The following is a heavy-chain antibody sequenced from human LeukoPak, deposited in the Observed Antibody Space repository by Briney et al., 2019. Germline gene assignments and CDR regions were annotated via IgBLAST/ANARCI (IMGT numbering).Heavy chain of an antibody. CDR2: INPSGGST. Sequence: AASVKVSCKASGYTFTSYYMHWVRQAPGQGLEWMGIINPSGGSTSYAQKFQGRVTMTRDTSTSTAYMELRSLRFDDTAVFYCVRDLGVDTSMIFFDFWGQGTLVTVSS. V-gene: IGHV1-46*01. J-gene: IGHJ4*02. D-gene: IGHD3/OR15-3a*01. CDR3: VRDLGVDTSMIFFDF. CDR1: GYTFTSYY.